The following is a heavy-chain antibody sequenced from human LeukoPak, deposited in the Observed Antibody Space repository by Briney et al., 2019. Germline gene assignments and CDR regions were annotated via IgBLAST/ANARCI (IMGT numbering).Heavy chain of an antibody. V-gene: IGHV3-23*01. CDR3: AKESDVAAAGIDY. CDR2: ISGSGGST. Sequence: PGGSLRLSCAGSGFTFSSYAMSWVRQAPGKGLEWVSAISGSGGSTYYADSVKGRFTISRDNSKNTLSLQMNSLRVEDTAVYYCAKESDVAAAGIDYWGQGTLVTVSS. D-gene: IGHD6-13*01. J-gene: IGHJ4*02. CDR1: GFTFSSYA.